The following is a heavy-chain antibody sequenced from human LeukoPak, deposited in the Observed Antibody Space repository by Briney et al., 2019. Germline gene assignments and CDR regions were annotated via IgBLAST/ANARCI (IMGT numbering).Heavy chain of an antibody. Sequence: GGSLRLSCAASGFIFSSYGMHWVRQAPGKGLEWVAFIRYDGSNKYYADSVKGRFTISRDNSKNTLYLQMNSLRAEDTAVYYCARTIVVVPAAKAGGDYWGQGTLVTVSS. CDR2: IRYDGSNK. J-gene: IGHJ4*02. CDR3: ARTIVVVPAAKAGGDY. V-gene: IGHV3-30*02. D-gene: IGHD2-2*01. CDR1: GFIFSSYG.